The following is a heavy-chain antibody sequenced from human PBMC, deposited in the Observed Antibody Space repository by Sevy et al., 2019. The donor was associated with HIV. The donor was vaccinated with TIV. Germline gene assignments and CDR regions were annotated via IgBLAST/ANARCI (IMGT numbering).Heavy chain of an antibody. CDR3: TAAMKSDVLRYFDWLEEPPFDH. Sequence: GGSLRLSCAASGFTFSGSAMHWVRQASGKGLEWVGRIRSRGNSHATAYAASVKGRFAISRDDSENTAYIQMSSLKTQDKAVYYCTAAMKSDVLRYFDWLEEPPFDHWGQGTLVTVSS. D-gene: IGHD3-9*01. V-gene: IGHV3-73*01. J-gene: IGHJ4*02. CDR2: IRSRGNSHAT. CDR1: GFTFSGSA.